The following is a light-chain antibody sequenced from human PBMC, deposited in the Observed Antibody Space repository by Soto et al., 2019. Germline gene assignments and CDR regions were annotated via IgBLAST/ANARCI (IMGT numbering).Light chain of an antibody. CDR2: AAS. V-gene: IGKV1-27*01. Sequence: DIQMTQSPSSLSASVGDRVTMTCRASQDIRNYVAWYQQKPGEVPKLLIYAASTLQSGVPARFSGGGFGTDFTLTISSLRPEVVATYYCQRYHSALLTFGPGTKVDLK. J-gene: IGKJ3*01. CDR3: QRYHSALLT. CDR1: QDIRNY.